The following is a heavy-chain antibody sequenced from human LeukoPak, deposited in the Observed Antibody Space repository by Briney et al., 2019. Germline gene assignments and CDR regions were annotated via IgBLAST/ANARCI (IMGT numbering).Heavy chain of an antibody. V-gene: IGHV3-21*01. D-gene: IGHD2-15*01. Sequence: GGSLRLSCAASGFTFSSYSMNWVRQAPGKGLEWVSSISSSSSYIYYADSVKGRFTISRDNAKNSLYLQMNSLRAEDTAVYYSARWEAATYYYYYMDVWGKGTTVTVSS. CDR1: GFTFSSYS. CDR3: ARWEAATYYYYYMDV. CDR2: ISSSSSYI. J-gene: IGHJ6*03.